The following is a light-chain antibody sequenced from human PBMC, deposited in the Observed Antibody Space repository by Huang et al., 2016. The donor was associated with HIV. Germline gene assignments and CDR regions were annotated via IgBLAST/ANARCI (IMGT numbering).Light chain of an antibody. V-gene: IGKV1-5*03. CDR1: QNVLNW. Sequence: DIQMTQSPSPLSASVGDRVTITCRASQNVLNWLACYQQKPGRAARLVIYKTSTLQKGVPSRFSGSGSGTEFTLTISSLQPDDFATYYCQQYNSHPYTFGQGTKLDIK. J-gene: IGKJ2*01. CDR3: QQYNSHPYT. CDR2: KTS.